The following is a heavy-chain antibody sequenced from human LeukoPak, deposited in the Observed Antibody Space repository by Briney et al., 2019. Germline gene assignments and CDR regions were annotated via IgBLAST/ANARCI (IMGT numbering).Heavy chain of an antibody. V-gene: IGHV4-34*01. J-gene: IGHJ4*02. Sequence: PSETLSLTCAVYGGSFSGYYWSWIRQPPGKGLEWIGEINHSGSTNYNPSLKSRVTISVDTSKNQFSLKLSSETAADTAVYYCARAGLLWFGEFRPELDYWGQGTLVTVSS. CDR2: INHSGST. CDR1: GGSFSGYY. CDR3: ARAGLLWFGEFRPELDY. D-gene: IGHD3-10*01.